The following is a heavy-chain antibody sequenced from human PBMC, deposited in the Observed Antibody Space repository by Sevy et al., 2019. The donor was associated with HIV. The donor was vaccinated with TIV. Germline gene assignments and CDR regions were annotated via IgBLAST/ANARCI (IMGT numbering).Heavy chain of an antibody. CDR3: ARESDIVVVVAATPLDY. D-gene: IGHD2-15*01. J-gene: IGHJ4*02. Sequence: ASVKVSRKASGYTFTSYGISWVRQAPGQGLEWMGWISAYNGNTNYAQKLQGRVTMTTDTSTSTAYMELRSLRSDDTAVYYCARESDIVVVVAATPLDYWGQGTLVTVSS. V-gene: IGHV1-18*01. CDR1: GYTFTSYG. CDR2: ISAYNGNT.